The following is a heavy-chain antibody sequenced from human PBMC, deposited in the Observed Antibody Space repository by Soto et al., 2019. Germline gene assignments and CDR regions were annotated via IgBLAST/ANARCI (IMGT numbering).Heavy chain of an antibody. V-gene: IGHV4-31*03. Sequence: QVQLQESGPGLVKPTQTLSLTCTVSGGSISSGGYYWSWIRQHPGKGLEWIGYIYYSGSTYYIPSLKCRVTISVDTSKNQFSLKLSSVTAADTAVYYCARVRRCSGGSCYVYYYYYMDVWGKGTTVTVSS. CDR2: IYYSGST. J-gene: IGHJ6*03. CDR1: GGSISSGGYY. D-gene: IGHD2-15*01. CDR3: ARVRRCSGGSCYVYYYYYMDV.